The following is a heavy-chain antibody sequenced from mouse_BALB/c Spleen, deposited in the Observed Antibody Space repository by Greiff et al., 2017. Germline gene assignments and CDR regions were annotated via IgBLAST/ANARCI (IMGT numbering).Heavy chain of an antibody. Sequence: EVKLVESGGGLVQPGGSLKLSCAASGFTFSSYTMSWVRQTPEKRLEWVAYISNGGGSTYYPDTVTGRFTISRDNAKNTLYLEMSSLRSEDTAMYYCAREIYYYGKDAMDYWGQGTSVTVSS. CDR1: GFTFSSYT. CDR3: AREIYYYGKDAMDY. D-gene: IGHD1-1*01. CDR2: ISNGGGST. J-gene: IGHJ4*01. V-gene: IGHV5-12-2*01.